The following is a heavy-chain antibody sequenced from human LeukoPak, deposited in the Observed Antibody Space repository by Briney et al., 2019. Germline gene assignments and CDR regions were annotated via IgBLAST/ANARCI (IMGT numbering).Heavy chain of an antibody. V-gene: IGHV3-21*01. CDR2: ISSSSSYI. J-gene: IGHJ6*03. D-gene: IGHD3-10*01. Sequence: KPGGSLRLSCAASGFTFSSYSMNWVRQAPGKGLEWVSSISSSSSYIYYADSVKGRFTISRDNAKNSLYLQMNGLRAEDTAVYYCAREGTLWFGELPVYYYYMDVWGKGTTVTVSS. CDR1: GFTFSSYS. CDR3: AREGTLWFGELPVYYYYMDV.